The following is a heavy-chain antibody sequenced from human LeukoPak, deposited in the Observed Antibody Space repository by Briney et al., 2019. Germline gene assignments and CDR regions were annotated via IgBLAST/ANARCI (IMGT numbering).Heavy chain of an antibody. V-gene: IGHV1-69*13. CDR3: ASGRPYDFWSGSPFDP. CDR1: GGTFSSYA. CDR2: IIPIFGTA. J-gene: IGHJ5*02. D-gene: IGHD3-3*01. Sequence: SVKVSCKASGGTFSSYAISRVRQAPGQGLEWMGGIIPIFGTANYAQKFQGRVTITADESTSTAYMELSSLRSEDTAVYYCASGRPYDFWSGSPFDPWGQGTLVTVSS.